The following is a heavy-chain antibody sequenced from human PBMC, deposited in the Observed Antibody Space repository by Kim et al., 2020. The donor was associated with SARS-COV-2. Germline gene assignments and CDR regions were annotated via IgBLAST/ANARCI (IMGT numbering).Heavy chain of an antibody. V-gene: IGHV3-30*04. J-gene: IGHJ5*02. CDR2: ISYDGSNK. CDR1: GFTFSSYA. D-gene: IGHD6-19*01. Sequence: GGSLRLSCAASGFTFSSYAMHWVRQAPGKGLEWVAVISYDGSNKYYADSVKGRFTISRDNSKNTLYLQMNSLRAEDTAVYYCARDPASSGWDNWFDPWG. CDR3: ARDPASSGWDNWFDP.